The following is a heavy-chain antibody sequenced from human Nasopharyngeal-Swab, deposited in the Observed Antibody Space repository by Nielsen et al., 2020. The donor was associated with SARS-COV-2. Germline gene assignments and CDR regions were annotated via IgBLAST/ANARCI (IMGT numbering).Heavy chain of an antibody. J-gene: IGHJ6*02. V-gene: IGHV4-4*02. D-gene: IGHD3-9*01. Sequence: SETLSLTCAVSGGSISSSNWWSWVRQPPGKGLEWIGEIYHSGSTNYNPSLKSRVTISVDKSKNQFSLKLSSVTAADTAAYYCARVYFDWLLSGYYYGMDVWGQGTTVTVSS. CDR3: ARVYFDWLLSGYYYGMDV. CDR1: GGSISSSNW. CDR2: IYHSGST.